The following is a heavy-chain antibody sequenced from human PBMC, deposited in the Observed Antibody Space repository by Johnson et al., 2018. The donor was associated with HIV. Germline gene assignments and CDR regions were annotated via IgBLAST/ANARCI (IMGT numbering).Heavy chain of an antibody. CDR3: ARDMFGRYYYDSSGYSDDACDI. D-gene: IGHD3-22*01. Sequence: VQLVESGGGLVKPGGSLRLSCAASGFTFSDYYMSWIRQAPGKGLEWVSYISSSGSTIYYADSVKGRFTIFRDNAKNSLYLQMNSLGAEDTVVYYCARDMFGRYYYDSSGYSDDACDIWGQGTMVTVSS. CDR1: GFTFSDYY. CDR2: ISSSGSTI. V-gene: IGHV3-11*04. J-gene: IGHJ3*02.